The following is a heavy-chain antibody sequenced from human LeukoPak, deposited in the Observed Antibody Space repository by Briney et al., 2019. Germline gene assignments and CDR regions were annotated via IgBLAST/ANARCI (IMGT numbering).Heavy chain of an antibody. CDR1: GGSISSGSYY. Sequence: SETLSLTCTVSGGSISSGSYYWRWIRKPAGKGLEWIGRIYTSGSTNYNPSLKSRVTISVDTSKSQFSLKLSSVAAADTAVYVCASQCVEGAMPFDYWGQGTLVTVSS. V-gene: IGHV4-61*02. D-gene: IGHD3-16*01. J-gene: IGHJ4*02. CDR3: ASQCVEGAMPFDY. CDR2: IYTSGST.